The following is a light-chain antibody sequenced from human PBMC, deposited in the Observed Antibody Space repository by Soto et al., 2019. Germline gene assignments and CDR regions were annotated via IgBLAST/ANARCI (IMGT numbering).Light chain of an antibody. CDR2: DDN. CDR3: GSWDSSLSAYV. V-gene: IGLV1-51*01. J-gene: IGLJ1*01. CDR1: SSNIGGNS. Sequence: QSVLPQPPSVSAAPGHEVTISCSGSSSNIGGNSVSWYQQLPGTAPKLLIYDDNKRPSGIPDRFSGSKSGTSATLGITGFQTGDEADYYCGSWDSSLSAYVFGTGTKVTVL.